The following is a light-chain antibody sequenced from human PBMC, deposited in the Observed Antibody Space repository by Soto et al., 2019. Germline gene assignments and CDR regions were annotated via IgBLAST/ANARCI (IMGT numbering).Light chain of an antibody. Sequence: EIVLTQSPASLSLSPGERATLSCRASQSVDSYLVWYQQKPGQAPRLLIFGASNRATGIPARFSGSGSGTDLTLTISSLEPEDSAIYYYQQRNIWPPVTFGQGTRLEIK. V-gene: IGKV3-11*01. CDR1: QSVDSY. CDR2: GAS. CDR3: QQRNIWPPVT. J-gene: IGKJ5*01.